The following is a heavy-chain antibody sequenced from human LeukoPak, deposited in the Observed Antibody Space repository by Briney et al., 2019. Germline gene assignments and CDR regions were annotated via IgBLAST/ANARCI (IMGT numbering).Heavy chain of an antibody. J-gene: IGHJ1*01. V-gene: IGHV3-23*01. Sequence: GGSMRLSWGASGVTVSSYAMSGVRKAPGKGLEWVSAISGSGGSTYYADSVKGRFTISRDNSKNTLYLQMNSLRAEDTAVYYCAKASYYYDSSGYYFQHWGQGTLVTVSS. CDR2: ISGSGGST. D-gene: IGHD3-22*01. CDR1: GVTVSSYA. CDR3: AKASYYYDSSGYYFQH.